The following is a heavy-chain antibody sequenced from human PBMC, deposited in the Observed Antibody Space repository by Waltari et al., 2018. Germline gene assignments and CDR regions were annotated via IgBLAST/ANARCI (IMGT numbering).Heavy chain of an antibody. CDR2: ISTSDNSI. J-gene: IGHJ4*02. D-gene: IGHD6-13*01. V-gene: IGHV3-48*03. Sequence: EVQLMESGGGLVQPGGSLRLSCAASGFTFSSYEMNWIRQAPGKGLEWVSYISTSDNSIYCADSVKGRFTISRDDAKNSLYLQMNSLRADDTAIFYCARGGEGSSWPFDYWGQGTLVTVSS. CDR1: GFTFSSYE. CDR3: ARGGEGSSWPFDY.